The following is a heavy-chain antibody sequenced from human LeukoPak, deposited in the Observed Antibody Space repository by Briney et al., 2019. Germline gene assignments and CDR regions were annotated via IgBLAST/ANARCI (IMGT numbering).Heavy chain of an antibody. CDR1: CYTFTSYY. Sequence: ASVKVFCKASCYTFTSYYMHWVRQAPGEELEWMGIIIHTGGSTSYAQKFHGRDTTTRDMSTSTVYMELSSLRSYDTAVYYCARYCSSTSCYPAFDIWGQGTMVTVSS. J-gene: IGHJ3*02. V-gene: IGHV1-46*01. D-gene: IGHD2-2*01. CDR2: IIHTGGST. CDR3: ARYCSSTSCYPAFDI.